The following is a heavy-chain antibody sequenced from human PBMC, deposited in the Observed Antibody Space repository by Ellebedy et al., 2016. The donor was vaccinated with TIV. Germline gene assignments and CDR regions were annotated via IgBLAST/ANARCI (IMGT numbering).Heavy chain of an antibody. CDR3: ARAYTIDDY. D-gene: IGHD3-16*01. CDR1: GFTFSPYW. J-gene: IGHJ4*02. V-gene: IGHV3-7*01. CDR2: IKQDGSQK. Sequence: PGGSLRLSCAASGFTFSPYWMNWVRQAPGKGLEWVANIKQDGSQKYYVDSVKGRFTISRDNAKNSLYLQMTSLRAEDTAVYYCARAYTIDDYWGQGTLVTVSS.